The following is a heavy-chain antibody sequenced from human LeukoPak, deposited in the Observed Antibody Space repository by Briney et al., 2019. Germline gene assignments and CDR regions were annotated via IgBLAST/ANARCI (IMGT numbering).Heavy chain of an antibody. V-gene: IGHV3-23*01. Sequence: GGSLRLSCAASGFTFSSYAMSWVRQAPGKGLEWVSALSGSGGSTFYADSVKGRFIISRDNSKNTLYLQMNSLRAEDTAVYYCAKGVGYGGMDVWGQGTTVTVSS. D-gene: IGHD2-8*01. CDR1: GFTFSSYA. CDR3: AKGVGYGGMDV. CDR2: LSGSGGST. J-gene: IGHJ6*02.